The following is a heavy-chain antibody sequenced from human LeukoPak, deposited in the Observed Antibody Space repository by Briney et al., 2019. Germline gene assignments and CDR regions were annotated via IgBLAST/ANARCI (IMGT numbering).Heavy chain of an antibody. J-gene: IGHJ5*02. CDR2: INHSGST. Sequence: SETLSLTCAVYGGSFSGYYWSWIRQPPGKGLEWIGEINHSGSTNYNPFLKSRVTISVDTSKNQFSLKLSSVTAADTAVYYCASYGSGNWFDPWGQGTLVTVSS. CDR3: ASYGSGNWFDP. CDR1: GGSFSGYY. V-gene: IGHV4-34*01. D-gene: IGHD3-10*01.